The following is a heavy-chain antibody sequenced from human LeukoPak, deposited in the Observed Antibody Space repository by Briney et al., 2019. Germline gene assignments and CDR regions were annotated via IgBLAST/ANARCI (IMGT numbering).Heavy chain of an antibody. D-gene: IGHD5-12*01. V-gene: IGHV4-59*01. CDR2: IYYSGST. Sequence: SETLSLTCTVSGGSISSYYWSWIRQPPGEGLEWIGYIYYSGSTNCNPSLKSRVTISVDTSKNQFSLKLSSVTAADTAVYYCARVPLIVATIDWYFDLWGRGTLVTVSS. J-gene: IGHJ2*01. CDR3: ARVPLIVATIDWYFDL. CDR1: GGSISSYY.